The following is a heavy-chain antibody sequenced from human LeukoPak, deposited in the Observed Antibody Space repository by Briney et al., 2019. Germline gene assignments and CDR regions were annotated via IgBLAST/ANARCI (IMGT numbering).Heavy chain of an antibody. V-gene: IGHV1-2*02. CDR3: ARGLRISYGSGGNFDY. Sequence: ASVKVSCKASGYTFTGYYMHWVRQAPGQGLEWMGWINPNSGGTNYAQKFQGRVTMTRDTSISTAYMELSRLRSDDTAVYYCARGLRISYGSGGNFDYWGQGTLVTVSS. J-gene: IGHJ4*02. CDR2: INPNSGGT. CDR1: GYTFTGYY. D-gene: IGHD3-10*01.